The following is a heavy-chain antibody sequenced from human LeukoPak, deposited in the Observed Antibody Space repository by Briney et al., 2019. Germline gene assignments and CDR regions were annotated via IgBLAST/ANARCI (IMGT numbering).Heavy chain of an antibody. V-gene: IGHV4-59*08. J-gene: IGHJ5*02. CDR1: GGSISSYY. CDR2: IYYSGST. D-gene: IGHD3-9*01. CDR3: ARHRDILTGYYPAHWFDP. Sequence: PSETLSLTCTVSGGSISSYYWSWIRQPPGKGLEWIGYIYYSGSTNYNPSLKSRVTISVDTSKNQFSLKLSSVTAADTAVYYCARHRDILTGYYPAHWFDPXXQGTLXTVXS.